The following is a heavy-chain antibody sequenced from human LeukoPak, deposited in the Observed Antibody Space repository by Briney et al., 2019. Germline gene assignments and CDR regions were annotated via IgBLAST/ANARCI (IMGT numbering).Heavy chain of an antibody. J-gene: IGHJ4*02. D-gene: IGHD5-12*01. Sequence: PGRSLRLSCAASGFTFSSYAMHWVRQAPGKGLEWVAVISYDGSNKYYADSVKGRFTISRDNSKNTLYLQMNSLRAEDTAVYYCAKEPIVATIRYYFDYWGQGTLVTVSS. CDR3: AKEPIVATIRYYFDY. CDR1: GFTFSSYA. V-gene: IGHV3-30-3*01. CDR2: ISYDGSNK.